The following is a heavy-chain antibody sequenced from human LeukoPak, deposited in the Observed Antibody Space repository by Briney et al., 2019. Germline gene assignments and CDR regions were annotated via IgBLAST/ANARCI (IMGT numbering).Heavy chain of an antibody. CDR3: AREGPAGYSGYDGPLSRY. J-gene: IGHJ4*02. CDR2: IWYDGSNN. V-gene: IGHV3-33*01. Sequence: GGSLRLSCAASGFTFSSYGMHWVRQAPGKGLEWVAVIWYDGSNNYYADSVKGRFTISRDNSKNTLYLQMNSLRAEDTAVYCCAREGPAGYSGYDGPLSRYWGQGTLVTVSS. CDR1: GFTFSSYG. D-gene: IGHD5-12*01.